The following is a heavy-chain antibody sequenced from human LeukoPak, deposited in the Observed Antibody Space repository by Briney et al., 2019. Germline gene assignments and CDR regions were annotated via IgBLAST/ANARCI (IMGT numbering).Heavy chain of an antibody. D-gene: IGHD3-16*01. CDR2: ISAYNGNT. V-gene: IGHV1-18*01. J-gene: IGHJ4*02. CDR3: ARDVGRSYDLDY. CDR1: VYTFTSYG. Sequence: ASVKVSCKASVYTFTSYGISWVRQAPGQGLEWMGWISAYNGNTDYAHSLQGRVTMTIDTSTSTVYMELRSLRSDDTAVYYCARDVGRSYDLDYWGQGTLVTVSS.